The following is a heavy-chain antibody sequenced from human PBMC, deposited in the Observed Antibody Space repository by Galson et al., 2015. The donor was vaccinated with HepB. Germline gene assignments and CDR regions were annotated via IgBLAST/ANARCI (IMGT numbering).Heavy chain of an antibody. D-gene: IGHD4-17*01. J-gene: IGHJ4*02. V-gene: IGHV3-64D*06. CDR3: VKEGDYGDYTDRDY. CDR2: ISSNGGST. CDR1: GFTFSSYA. Sequence: SLRLSCAASGFTFSSYAMHWVRQAPGKGLEYVSAISSNGGSTYYADSVKGRFTISRDNSKNTLYLQMSSLRAEDTAVYYCVKEGDYGDYTDRDYWGQGTLVTVSS.